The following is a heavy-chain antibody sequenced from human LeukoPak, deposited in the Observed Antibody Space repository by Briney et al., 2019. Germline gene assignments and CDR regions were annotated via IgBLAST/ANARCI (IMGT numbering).Heavy chain of an antibody. D-gene: IGHD3-16*01. V-gene: IGHV3-43*01. CDR1: GFTFDDYT. J-gene: IGHJ4*02. Sequence: GGSLRLSCAASGFTFDDYTMHWVRQAPGKGLEWVSLISWDGGSTYYADSVKGRFTISRDNAKNTLYLQMNSLRAEDTAVYYCARVRWGGLYYFDYWGQGTLVTVSS. CDR2: ISWDGGST. CDR3: ARVRWGGLYYFDY.